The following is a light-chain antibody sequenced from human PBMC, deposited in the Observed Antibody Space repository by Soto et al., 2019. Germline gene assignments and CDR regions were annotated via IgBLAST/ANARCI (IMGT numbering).Light chain of an antibody. CDR1: SSDVGGYNY. V-gene: IGLV2-14*01. CDR3: SSYTSSSRV. J-gene: IGLJ3*02. Sequence: SVLTQPASVYGSPGQSITISCTGTSSDVGGYNYVSWYQQHPGKAPKLMIYDVSNRPSGVSNRFSGSKSGNTASLTISGLQAEDEADYYCSSYTSSSRVFGGGTKVTVL. CDR2: DVS.